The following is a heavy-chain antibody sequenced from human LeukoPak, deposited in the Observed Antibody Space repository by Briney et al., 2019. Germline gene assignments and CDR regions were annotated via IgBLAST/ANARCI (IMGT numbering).Heavy chain of an antibody. Sequence: GGSLRLSCAASGFTFSSYWMSWVRQAPGKGLEWVANIKQDGSEKYYVDSVKGRFTISRDNAKNSLYLQMNSLRTEDTALYYCARGPPMGSSSAYFDYWGQGTLVTVSS. CDR3: ARGPPMGSSSAYFDY. J-gene: IGHJ4*02. V-gene: IGHV3-7*04. CDR1: GFTFSSYW. D-gene: IGHD6-6*01. CDR2: IKQDGSEK.